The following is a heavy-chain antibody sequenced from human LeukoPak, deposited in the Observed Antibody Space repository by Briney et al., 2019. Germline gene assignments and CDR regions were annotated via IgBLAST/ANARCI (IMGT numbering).Heavy chain of an antibody. CDR2: IYYSGST. CDR1: GGPISSYY. Sequence: SETLSLTCTVSGGPISSYYWSWIRQPPGKGLEWIGYIYYSGSTNYNPSLKSRVTISVDTSKNQFSLKLSSVTAADTAVYYCARLRGYSGSYGWFDPWGQGTLVTVSS. CDR3: ARLRGYSGSYGWFDP. J-gene: IGHJ5*02. V-gene: IGHV4-59*08. D-gene: IGHD1-26*01.